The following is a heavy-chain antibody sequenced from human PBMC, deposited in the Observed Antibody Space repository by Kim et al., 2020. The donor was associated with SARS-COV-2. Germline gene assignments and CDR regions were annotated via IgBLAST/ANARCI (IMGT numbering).Heavy chain of an antibody. J-gene: IGHJ4*02. Sequence: ADTVKGRLTISRDNAKNSLYLQMNSLRAEDTAVYYCARVHYDFWSGYYIFFDYWGQGTLVTVSS. V-gene: IGHV3-11*01. D-gene: IGHD3-3*01. CDR3: ARVHYDFWSGYYIFFDY.